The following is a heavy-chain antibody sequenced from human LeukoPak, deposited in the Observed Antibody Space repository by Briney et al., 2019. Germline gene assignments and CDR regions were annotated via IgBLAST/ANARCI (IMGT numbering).Heavy chain of an antibody. Sequence: SQTLSLTCAISGNSVSSNSAAWNWIRQSPSRGLEWLGRTYYRSKWSTYYAVSVKSRISINRDTSKNQISLQLNSVTPEDTAVYYCARSTGPIDYWGQGTLVTVSS. CDR1: GNSVSSNSAA. D-gene: IGHD1-1*01. J-gene: IGHJ4*02. V-gene: IGHV6-1*01. CDR2: TYYRSKWST. CDR3: ARSTGPIDY.